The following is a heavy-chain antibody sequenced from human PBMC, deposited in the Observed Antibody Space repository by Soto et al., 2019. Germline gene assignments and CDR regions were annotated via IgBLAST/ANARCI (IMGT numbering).Heavy chain of an antibody. Sequence: SETLSLTCAVYGGSFSGYYWSWIRQPPGKGREWIGEINHSGSTNYNPSLKSRVTISGDTSKKQFSLKLSSVTAADTAVYYCARALVYYDILTGYYSSYYYYGMDVWGQGTTVTVS. J-gene: IGHJ6*02. CDR3: ARALVYYDILTGYYSSYYYYGMDV. V-gene: IGHV4-34*01. CDR1: GGSFSGYY. CDR2: INHSGST. D-gene: IGHD3-9*01.